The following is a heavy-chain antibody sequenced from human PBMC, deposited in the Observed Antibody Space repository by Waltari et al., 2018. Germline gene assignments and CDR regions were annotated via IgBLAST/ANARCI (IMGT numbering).Heavy chain of an antibody. J-gene: IGHJ4*02. V-gene: IGHV3-30*18. CDR1: GFTFSSYG. CDR3: VKETITDYGDYPGY. CDR2: ISYDGSNK. D-gene: IGHD4-17*01. Sequence: QVQLVESGGGVVQPGRSLRLSCAASGFTFSSYGMHWVSKAPGKGLEWLAVISYDGSNKYYADSVKGRFTISRDNSKNTLYLQMNSLRAEDTAVYYCVKETITDYGDYPGYWGQGTLVTVSS.